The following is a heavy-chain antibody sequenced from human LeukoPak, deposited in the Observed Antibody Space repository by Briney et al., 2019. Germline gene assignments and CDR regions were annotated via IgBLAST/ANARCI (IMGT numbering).Heavy chain of an antibody. CDR3: ARAWDYGAFWFDP. CDR2: IYYSGST. Sequence: SETLSLTCTVSGGSISSSSYYWGWIRQPPGKGLEWIGSIYYSGSTYYNPSLKSRVTISVDTSKNQFSLELSSVTAADTAVYYCARAWDYGAFWFDPWGQGTLVTVSS. D-gene: IGHD4-17*01. J-gene: IGHJ5*02. CDR1: GGSISSSSYY. V-gene: IGHV4-39*07.